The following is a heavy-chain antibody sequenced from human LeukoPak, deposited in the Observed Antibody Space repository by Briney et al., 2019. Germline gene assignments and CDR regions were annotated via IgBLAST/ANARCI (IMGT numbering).Heavy chain of an antibody. CDR3: ATDLIISIAVAGPSTDY. CDR1: GYTFTSYG. J-gene: IGHJ4*02. V-gene: IGHV1-18*01. Sequence: GASVKVSCKASGYTFTSYGISWVRQAPGQGLEWMGWISAYNGNTNYAQKLQGRVTMTTDTSTSTAYMELRSLRSDDTAVYYCATDLIISIAVAGPSTDYWGQGTLVTVSS. CDR2: ISAYNGNT. D-gene: IGHD6-19*01.